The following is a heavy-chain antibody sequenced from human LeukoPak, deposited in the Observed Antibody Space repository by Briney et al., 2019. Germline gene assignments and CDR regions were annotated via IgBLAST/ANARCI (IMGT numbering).Heavy chain of an antibody. D-gene: IGHD3-22*01. CDR2: ISYDGSNK. CDR1: GFTFSSYA. J-gene: IGHJ4*02. CDR3: ATDPDSSGYYYPIFDY. V-gene: IGHV3-30-3*01. Sequence: GGSLRLSCAASGFTFSSYAVHWVRQAPGKGLVWVAIISYDGSNKYYADSVKGRFTISRDNSKNTLYLQINSLRAEDTAVYYCATDPDSSGYYYPIFDYWGQGTLVTVSS.